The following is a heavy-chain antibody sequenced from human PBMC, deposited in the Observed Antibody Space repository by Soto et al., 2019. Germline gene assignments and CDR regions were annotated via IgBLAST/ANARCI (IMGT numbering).Heavy chain of an antibody. CDR3: AMLYFGSWIKYSNLVMY. CDR1: GYTFANYD. D-gene: IGHD3-3*01. J-gene: IGHJ4*02. CDR2: ISTKSGNT. Sequence: QVQFVQSAAEMKKPGATVKVSCKASGYTFANYDISWVRQAPGQGLEWMGWISTKSGNTEYAQNVQGRGTLTADSSTTTVHMQLRSLRSDDRAVYYCAMLYFGSWIKYSNLVMYWGQGTVVAVSS. V-gene: IGHV1-18*04.